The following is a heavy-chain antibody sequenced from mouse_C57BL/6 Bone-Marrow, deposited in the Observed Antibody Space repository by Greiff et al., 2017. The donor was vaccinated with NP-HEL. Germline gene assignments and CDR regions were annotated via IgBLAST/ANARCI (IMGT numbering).Heavy chain of an antibody. CDR3: TTDDGYFWYFDV. V-gene: IGHV14-4*01. Sequence: VHVKQSGAELVRPGASVKLSCTASGFNIKDDYMHWVKQRPEQGLEWIGWIDPENGDTEYASKFQGKATITADTSSNTAYLQLSSLTSEDTAVYYCTTDDGYFWYFDVWGTGTTVTVSS. J-gene: IGHJ1*03. CDR1: GFNIKDDY. CDR2: IDPENGDT. D-gene: IGHD2-3*01.